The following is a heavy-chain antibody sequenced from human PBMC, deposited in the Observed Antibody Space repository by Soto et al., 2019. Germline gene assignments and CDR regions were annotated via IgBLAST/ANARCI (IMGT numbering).Heavy chain of an antibody. CDR1: GGSFSGYY. CDR3: ASGGGYSYGLDY. D-gene: IGHD5-18*01. J-gene: IGHJ4*02. V-gene: IGHV4-34*01. CDR2: INHSGST. Sequence: QVQLQQWGAGLLKPSETLSLTCAVYGGSFSGYYWSWIRQPPGKGLEWIGEINHSGSTNYNPSLTRRVTLSVDTSKNQFSRKLSSVTAADTAVYYCASGGGYSYGLDYWGQGTLVTVSS.